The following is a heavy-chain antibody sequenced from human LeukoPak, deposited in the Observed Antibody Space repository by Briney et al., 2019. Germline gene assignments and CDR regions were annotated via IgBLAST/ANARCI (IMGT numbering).Heavy chain of an antibody. CDR1: GGSFSGYY. CDR2: INHSGST. CDR3: ARQGSYYPFDY. D-gene: IGHD1-26*01. J-gene: IGHJ4*02. V-gene: IGHV4-34*01. Sequence: PSETLSLTCAVYGGSFSGYYWSWIRQPPGKGLEWIGEINHSGSTNYNPSLKSRVTISVDTSKNQFSLKLSSVTAADTAVYYCARQGSYYPFDYWGQGTLVTVSS.